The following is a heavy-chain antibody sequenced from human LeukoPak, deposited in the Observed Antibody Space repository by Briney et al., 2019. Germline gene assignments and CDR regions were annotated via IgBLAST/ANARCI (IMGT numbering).Heavy chain of an antibody. D-gene: IGHD1-26*01. CDR3: ARVKTELGFDY. J-gene: IGHJ4*02. CDR2: INHSGST. CDR1: GGSFSGYY. Sequence: SETLSLTCAVYGGSFSGYYWSWIRQPPEKGLEWIGEINHSGSTNYNPSLKSRVTISVDTSKNQFSLKLSSVTAADTAVYYCARVKTELGFDYWGQGTLVTVSS. V-gene: IGHV4-34*01.